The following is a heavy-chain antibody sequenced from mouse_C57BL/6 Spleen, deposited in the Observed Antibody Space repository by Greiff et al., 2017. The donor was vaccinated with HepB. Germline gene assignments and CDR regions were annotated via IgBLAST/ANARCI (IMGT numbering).Heavy chain of an antibody. V-gene: IGHV3-6*01. CDR1: GYSITSGYY. CDR3: ARGAENYYFDY. D-gene: IGHD3-3*01. Sequence: VQLQQSGPGLVKPSQSLSLTCSVTGYSITSGYYWNWIRQFPGNKLEWMGYISYDGSNNYNPSLKNRISITRDTSKNQFFLKLNSVTTEDTATYYCARGAENYYFDYWGQGTTLTVSS. J-gene: IGHJ2*01. CDR2: ISYDGSN.